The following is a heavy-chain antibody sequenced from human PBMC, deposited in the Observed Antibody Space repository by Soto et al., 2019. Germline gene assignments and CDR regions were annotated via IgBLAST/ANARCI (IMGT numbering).Heavy chain of an antibody. CDR1: GGSISSSGYF. CDR2: VRYSGST. V-gene: IGHV4-39*01. D-gene: IGHD1-26*01. J-gene: IGHJ3*02. Sequence: QLQLQESGPGLVKPSETLSLTCTVSGGSISSSGYFWGWIRQSPEKGLEWIGTVRYSGSTYYHPSLKGRVTISLDTSTNQFSLKLSSVTAADTAVYYCARHDDSGSFINGFDIWGQGTMVTVS. CDR3: ARHDDSGSFINGFDI.